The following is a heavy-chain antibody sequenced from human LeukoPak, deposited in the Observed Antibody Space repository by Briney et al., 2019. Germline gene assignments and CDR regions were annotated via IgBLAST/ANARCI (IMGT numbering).Heavy chain of an antibody. V-gene: IGHV4-59*08. D-gene: IGHD4-17*01. Sequence: SETLSLTCTVPGGSISSYYWSWIRQPPGKGLEWIGYIYYSGSTNYNPSLKSRVTISVDTSKDRFSLKLSSVTAADTAVYYCARGGPYGDYVGGFDPWGQGTLVTVSS. J-gene: IGHJ5*02. CDR3: ARGGPYGDYVGGFDP. CDR1: GGSISSYY. CDR2: IYYSGST.